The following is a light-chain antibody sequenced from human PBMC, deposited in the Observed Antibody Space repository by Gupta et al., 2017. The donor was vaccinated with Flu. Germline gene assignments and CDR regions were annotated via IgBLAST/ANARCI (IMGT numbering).Light chain of an antibody. Sequence: PSSLSASTGDSVTITCRASQDISGYLAWYQQKPGKAPKFLIYAASTLQSGVPSRFIGSGSGTDFTLIISSLQSEDFGTYYCHQYFSFPRTFGGGTKVEIK. J-gene: IGKJ4*01. CDR2: AAS. CDR3: HQYFSFPRT. V-gene: IGKV1-8*01. CDR1: QDISGY.